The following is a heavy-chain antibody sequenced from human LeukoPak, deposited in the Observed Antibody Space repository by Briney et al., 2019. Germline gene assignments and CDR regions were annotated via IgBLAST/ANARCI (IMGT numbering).Heavy chain of an antibody. D-gene: IGHD6-13*01. Sequence: PSETLSLTCTVSGGSISSGAYFWSWIRQHPGKGLEWNGFIYYSGTTYYNPSLKSRLTLSKDTSKNHFSLKLSSVTAADTAVYYCARHWGSSSWYRYFDNWGQGTLVTVSS. CDR2: IYYSGTT. CDR1: GGSISSGAYF. J-gene: IGHJ4*02. V-gene: IGHV4-31*03. CDR3: ARHWGSSSWYRYFDN.